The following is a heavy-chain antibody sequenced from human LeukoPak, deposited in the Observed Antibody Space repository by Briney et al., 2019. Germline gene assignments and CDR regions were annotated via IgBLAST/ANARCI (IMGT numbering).Heavy chain of an antibody. Sequence: GGSLRLSCAASGFTVSSNYMSWVRQAPGKGLEWVSVIYSGGSTYYADSVKGRFTISRHNSKNTLYLQMNSLRAEDTAVYYCNIAAAASLYYGMDVWGQGTTVTVSS. CDR1: GFTVSSNY. D-gene: IGHD6-13*01. J-gene: IGHJ6*02. CDR2: IYSGGST. CDR3: NIAAAASLYYGMDV. V-gene: IGHV3-53*04.